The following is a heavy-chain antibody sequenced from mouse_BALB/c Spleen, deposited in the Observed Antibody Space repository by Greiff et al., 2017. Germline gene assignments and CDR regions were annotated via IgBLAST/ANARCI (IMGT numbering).Heavy chain of an antibody. V-gene: IGHV5-17*02. CDR3: ARDRDYDAFDY. J-gene: IGHJ2*01. D-gene: IGHD2-4*01. CDR1: GFTFSSFG. CDR2: ISSGSSTI. Sequence: EVKLMESGGGLVQPGGSRKLSCAASGFTFSSFGMHWVRQAPEKGLEWVAYISSGSSTIYYADTVKGRFTISRDNPKNTLFLQMTSLRSEDTAMYYCARDRDYDAFDYWGQGTTLTVSS.